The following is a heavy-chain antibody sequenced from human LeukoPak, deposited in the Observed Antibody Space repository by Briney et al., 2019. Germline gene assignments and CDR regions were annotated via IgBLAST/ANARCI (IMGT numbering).Heavy chain of an antibody. CDR3: ARVLYSYGLYDY. Sequence: GGSLRLSCAASAFTFSSYWMSWVRQAPGKGLEWVANIKQDGSEKYYVDSVKGRFTISRDNAKNSLYLQMNSLRAEDTAVYYCARVLYSYGLYDYWGQGTLVTVSS. CDR2: IKQDGSEK. D-gene: IGHD5-18*01. J-gene: IGHJ4*02. V-gene: IGHV3-7*01. CDR1: AFTFSSYW.